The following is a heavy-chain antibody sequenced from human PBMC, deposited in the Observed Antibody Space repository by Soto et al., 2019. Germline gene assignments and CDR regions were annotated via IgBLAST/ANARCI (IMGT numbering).Heavy chain of an antibody. CDR2: IIPIFGTA. Sequence: QVQLVQSGAEVKKPGSSVKVSCKASGGTFSSYAISWVRQAPGQGLEWMGGIIPIFGTANYAQKFPGRVTITADQSTGTAYVEVSSLRSEDTAVYYGAPPGGSGPGDFQHWGQGTLVTVSS. D-gene: IGHD2-15*01. V-gene: IGHV1-69*01. CDR3: APPGGSGPGDFQH. J-gene: IGHJ1*01. CDR1: GGTFSSYA.